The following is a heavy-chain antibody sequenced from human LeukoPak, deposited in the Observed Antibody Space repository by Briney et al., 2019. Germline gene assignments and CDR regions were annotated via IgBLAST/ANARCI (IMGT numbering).Heavy chain of an antibody. J-gene: IGHJ4*02. V-gene: IGHV3-33*08. CDR3: ARGPRRVVARYYFDY. CDR1: GFTFSSYG. CDR2: IWYDGSNK. Sequence: PGGSLRLSCAASGFTFSSYGMHWVRQAPGKGLEWVAVIWYDGSNKYYADSVKGRFTISRDNSKNTLYLQMNSLRAEDTAVYYCARGPRRVVARYYFDYWGQGTLVTVSS. D-gene: IGHD2-15*01.